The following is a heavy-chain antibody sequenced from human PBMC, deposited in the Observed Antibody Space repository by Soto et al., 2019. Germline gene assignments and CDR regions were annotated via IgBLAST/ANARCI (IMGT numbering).Heavy chain of an antibody. CDR3: ATEPIYYNDGSGYYPLGH. CDR1: GYSFATYG. CDR2: ISAHNGDT. Sequence: ASVKVSCTASGYSFATYGFSWVRQAPGQGLECVGWISAHNGDTHYSQKFQGRVTLTTDTSTNTGYMELRSLTSDDTAVYFCATEPIYYNDGSGYYPLGHWGQGTLVTVSS. D-gene: IGHD3-22*01. V-gene: IGHV1-18*04. J-gene: IGHJ4*02.